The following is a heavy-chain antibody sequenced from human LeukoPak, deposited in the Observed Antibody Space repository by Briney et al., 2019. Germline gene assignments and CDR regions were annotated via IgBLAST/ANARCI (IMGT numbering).Heavy chain of an antibody. CDR1: GFTFSSYG. CDR2: ISYDGSNK. CDR3: AKDRDDYGDYEGVDY. Sequence: GSLRLSCAASGFTFSSYGMHWVRQAPGKGLEWVAVISYDGSNKYYADSVKGRFTISRDNSKNTLYPQMNSLRAEDTAVYYCAKDRDDYGDYEGVDYWGQGTLVTVSS. D-gene: IGHD4-17*01. J-gene: IGHJ4*02. V-gene: IGHV3-30*18.